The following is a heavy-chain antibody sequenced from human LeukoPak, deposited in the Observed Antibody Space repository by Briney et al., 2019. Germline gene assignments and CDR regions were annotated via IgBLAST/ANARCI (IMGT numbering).Heavy chain of an antibody. V-gene: IGHV1-69*04. CDR1: GGTFSSYT. CDR3: AREERSSSYYYLDQ. CDR2: IIPILGIA. Sequence: SVKVSCKASGGTFSSYTISWVRQAPGQGLEWMGRIIPILGIANYAQKFQGRVTITADKSTSAAYMELNSLRAEDTAVYYCAREERSSSYYYLDQWGQGTLVSVSS. D-gene: IGHD3-22*01. J-gene: IGHJ4*02.